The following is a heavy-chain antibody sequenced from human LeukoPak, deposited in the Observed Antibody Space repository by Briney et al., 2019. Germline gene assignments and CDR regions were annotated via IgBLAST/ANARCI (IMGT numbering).Heavy chain of an antibody. CDR1: GGFISSGGYY. CDR2: IYYSGST. V-gene: IGHV4-31*03. Sequence: SETLSLTCTVSGGFISSGGYYWSWIRQHPGKGLEWIGYIYYSGSTYYNPSLKSRVTISVDTSKNQFSLKLSSVTAADTAVYYCARGRGTSTYNWFDPWGQGTLVTVSS. D-gene: IGHD1-26*01. J-gene: IGHJ5*02. CDR3: ARGRGTSTYNWFDP.